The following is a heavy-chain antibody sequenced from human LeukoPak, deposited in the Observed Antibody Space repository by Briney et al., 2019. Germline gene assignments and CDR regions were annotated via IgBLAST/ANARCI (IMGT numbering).Heavy chain of an antibody. CDR1: GYSISSGYY. CDR2: IYYSGST. D-gene: IGHD6-6*01. J-gene: IGHJ4*02. CDR3: ARGGVAYSSSGYYFDY. Sequence: SETLSLTCTVSGYSISSGYYWGWIRQPPGKGLEWIGSIYYSGSTYYNPSLKSRVTISVDTSKNQFSLKLSSVTAADTAVYYCARGGVAYSSSGYYFDYWGREPWSPSPQ. V-gene: IGHV4-38-2*02.